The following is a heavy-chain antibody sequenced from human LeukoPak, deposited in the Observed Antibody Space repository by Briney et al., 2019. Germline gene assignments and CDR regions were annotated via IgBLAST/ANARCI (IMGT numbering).Heavy chain of an antibody. CDR2: IYSGGTT. CDR3: ARGAHDLIVGAVYYFDY. CDR1: GFTVSSNY. V-gene: IGHV3-53*05. J-gene: IGHJ4*02. Sequence: PGGSLRLSCAASGFTVSSNYMSWVRQAPGKGLEWVSVIYSGGTTYYADSVKGRFTISRDNSKNTLYLQMNSLRSEDTAVYYCARGAHDLIVGAVYYFDYWGQGTLVTVSS. D-gene: IGHD1-26*01.